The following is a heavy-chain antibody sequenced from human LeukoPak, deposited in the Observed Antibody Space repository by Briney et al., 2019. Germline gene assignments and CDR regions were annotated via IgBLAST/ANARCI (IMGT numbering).Heavy chain of an antibody. CDR1: GGSISSYY. CDR2: IYYSGST. Sequence: PSATLSLTCTVSGGSISSYYWSWIRQPPGKGPEWIGYIYYSGSTNYNPSLKSRVTISVDTSKNQFSLKLSSVTAADTAVYYCARNNPAYYYDSSGFWYFDLWGRGTLVTVSS. V-gene: IGHV4-59*08. CDR3: ARNNPAYYYDSSGFWYFDL. J-gene: IGHJ2*01. D-gene: IGHD3-22*01.